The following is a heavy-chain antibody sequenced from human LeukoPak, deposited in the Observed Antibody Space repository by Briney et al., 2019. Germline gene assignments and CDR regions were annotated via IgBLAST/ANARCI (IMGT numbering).Heavy chain of an antibody. V-gene: IGHV3-48*01. J-gene: IGHJ4*02. CDR1: GLTFSSYS. D-gene: IGHD3-22*01. CDR2: ISTSTTTI. Sequence: PGGSLRLSCEASGLTFSSYSMNWVRQAPGKGLEWISYISTSTTTIYYANSVKGRFTISRDNAKNSLYLQMNSLRAEDTAVYYCARDGGPYSDSSGSPFDYWGQGTLVTVSS. CDR3: ARDGGPYSDSSGSPFDY.